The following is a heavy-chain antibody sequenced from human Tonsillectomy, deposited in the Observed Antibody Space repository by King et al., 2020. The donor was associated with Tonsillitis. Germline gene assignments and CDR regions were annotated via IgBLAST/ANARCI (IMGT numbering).Heavy chain of an antibody. CDR2: ISYDGSNK. Sequence: VQLVESGGGVVQPGRSLRLSCAASGFTFSSYGMHWVRQAPGKGLEWVAVISYDGSNKYYADSVKGRFTISRDNSKNTLYLQMNSLRAKDTAVYYCAPGGSYPYFDYWGQGTLVTVSS. CDR1: GFTFSSYG. D-gene: IGHD1-26*01. V-gene: IGHV3-33*05. CDR3: APGGSYPYFDY. J-gene: IGHJ4*02.